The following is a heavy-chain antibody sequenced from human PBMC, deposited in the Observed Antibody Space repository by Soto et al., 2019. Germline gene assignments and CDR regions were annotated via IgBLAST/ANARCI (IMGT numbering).Heavy chain of an antibody. CDR1: GFTFSSYG. Sequence: QVQLVESGGGVVQPGRSLRLSCAASGFTFSSYGMHWVRQAPGKGLEWVAVISYDGSNKYYADSVKGRFTISRDNSKNTLYLQMNSLRAEDTAVYYCAKSKRGYCSGGSCLYYFDYWGQGPLVTVSS. J-gene: IGHJ4*02. CDR2: ISYDGSNK. CDR3: AKSKRGYCSGGSCLYYFDY. D-gene: IGHD2-15*01. V-gene: IGHV3-30*18.